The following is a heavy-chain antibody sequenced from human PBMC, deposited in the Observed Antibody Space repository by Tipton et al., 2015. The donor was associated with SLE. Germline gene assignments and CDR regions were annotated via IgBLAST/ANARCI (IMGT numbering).Heavy chain of an antibody. Sequence: TLSLTCTVSGVSINSHYWSWIRQPPGKGLEWIGYIYYTGSTNYNPSLKSRVTISVDTSKNQFSLNLRFVTAADTAVYYCANTEYAFFNGDFWGQGKPVTVSS. CDR3: ANTEYAFFNGDF. CDR1: GVSINSHY. D-gene: IGHD2/OR15-2a*01. CDR2: IYYTGST. J-gene: IGHJ4*02. V-gene: IGHV4-59*11.